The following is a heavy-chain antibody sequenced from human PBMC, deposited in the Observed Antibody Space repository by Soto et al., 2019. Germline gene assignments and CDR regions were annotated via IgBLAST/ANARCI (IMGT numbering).Heavy chain of an antibody. CDR1: GGTFSSYA. V-gene: IGHV1-69*13. CDR2: IIPIFGTA. CDR3: ATTGLAGSSSDYYGMDV. Sequence: ASVKVSCKASGGTFSSYATSWVRQAPGQGLEWMGGIIPIFGTANYAQKFQGRVTITADESTSTAYMELSSLRSEATAVYYCATTGLAGSSSDYYGMDVWGQGTTVTVSS. J-gene: IGHJ6*02. D-gene: IGHD6-6*01.